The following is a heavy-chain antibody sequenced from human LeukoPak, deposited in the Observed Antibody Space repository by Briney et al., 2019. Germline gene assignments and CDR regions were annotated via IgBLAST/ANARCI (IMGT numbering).Heavy chain of an antibody. CDR3: ARDFGYSYGTYYYGMDV. V-gene: IGHV3-7*01. CDR2: IKQDGSEK. CDR1: GFTFSSYW. Sequence: PGGPLRLSCAASGFTFSSYWMSWVRQAPGKGLEWVDNIKQDGSEKYYVDSVKGRFTISRDNAKNSLYLQMNSLRAEDTAVYYCARDFGYSYGTYYYGMDVWGQGTTVTVSS. J-gene: IGHJ6*02. D-gene: IGHD5-18*01.